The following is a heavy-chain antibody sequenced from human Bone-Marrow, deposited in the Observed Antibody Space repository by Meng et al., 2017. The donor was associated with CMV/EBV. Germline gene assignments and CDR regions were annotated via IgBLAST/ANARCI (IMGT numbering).Heavy chain of an antibody. CDR3: ARDTMGFGDY. Sequence: GESLKISCAASGFTFSSYAMRWVRQAPGKGLEWVGVISYDGSNKYYADSVKGRFTISRDNSKNTLYLQMNSLRDEDTAVYYCARDTMGFGDYWGQGTLVTVSS. CDR1: GFTFSSYA. CDR2: ISYDGSNK. J-gene: IGHJ4*02. V-gene: IGHV3-30*04. D-gene: IGHD3-16*01.